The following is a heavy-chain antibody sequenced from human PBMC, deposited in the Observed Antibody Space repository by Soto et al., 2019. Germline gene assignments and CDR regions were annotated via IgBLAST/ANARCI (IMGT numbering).Heavy chain of an antibody. V-gene: IGHV4-34*01. D-gene: IGHD3-3*01. CDR1: GGSFSGYY. CDR3: ARHRNYDFWSGDLFGADV. CDR2: INHSGST. Sequence: PSETLSLTCAVYGGSFSGYYWSWIRQPPGKGLEWIGEINHSGSTNYNPSLKSRVTISVDTSKNQFSLKLSSVTAADTAVYYCARHRNYDFWSGDLFGADVWGQGTTVTVSS. J-gene: IGHJ6*02.